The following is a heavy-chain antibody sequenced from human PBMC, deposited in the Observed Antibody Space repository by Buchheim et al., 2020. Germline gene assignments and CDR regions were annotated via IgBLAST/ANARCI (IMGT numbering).Heavy chain of an antibody. V-gene: IGHV3-30*18. D-gene: IGHD2-2*01. CDR1: GFTFSSYG. CDR2: ISYDGSNK. CDR3: AKEERPVHFDY. Sequence: QVQLVESGGGVVQPGRSLRLSCAASGFTFSSYGMHWVRQAPGKGQEWVAVISYDGSNKYYADSVKGRFTISRDNSKNTLYLQMNSLRAEDTAVYYCAKEERPVHFDYWGQGTL. J-gene: IGHJ4*02.